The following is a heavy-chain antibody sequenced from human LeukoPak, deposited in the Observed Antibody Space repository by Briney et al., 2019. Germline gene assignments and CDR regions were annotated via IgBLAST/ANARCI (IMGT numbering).Heavy chain of an antibody. J-gene: IGHJ3*02. CDR1: GGPLSGYY. CDR3: ARDQGAFDI. V-gene: IGHV4-4*07. Sequence: PSETLSLTCAVYGGPLSGYYWSWIRQPAGKGLEWIGRIYTSGSTNYNPSLKSRVTISVDTSKNQFSQKLSSVTAADTAVYYCARDQGAFDIWGQGTMVTVSS. CDR2: IYTSGST.